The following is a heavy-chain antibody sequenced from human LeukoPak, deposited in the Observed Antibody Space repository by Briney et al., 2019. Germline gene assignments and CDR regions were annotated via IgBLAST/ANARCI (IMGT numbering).Heavy chain of an antibody. V-gene: IGHV4-59*01. CDR3: ARVTAVYYGMDV. CDR1: GGSISGYY. Sequence: SETLSLTCTVSGGSISGYYWSWIRQPPGKGLEWIGYIYYSGSTNYNPSLKSRVTISVDTSKNQFSLKLSSVTAADTAVYYCARVTAVYYGMDVWGQGTTVTVSS. CDR2: IYYSGST. J-gene: IGHJ6*02. D-gene: IGHD6-19*01.